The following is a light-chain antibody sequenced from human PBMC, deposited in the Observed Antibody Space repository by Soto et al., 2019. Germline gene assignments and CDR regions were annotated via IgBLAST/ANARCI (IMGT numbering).Light chain of an antibody. CDR2: DVS. V-gene: IGLV2-14*03. CDR3: TSYTSTTTLVA. Sequence: QSALTQPASVSGSPGQSITISCTGTSSDVAGYDFVSWYQHHPGKAPKLMIDDVSHRPSGVSNRFSGSKSGNTASLTISGLQAEDEADYYCTSYTSTTTLVAFGGGTKLTVL. CDR1: SSDVAGYDF. J-gene: IGLJ2*01.